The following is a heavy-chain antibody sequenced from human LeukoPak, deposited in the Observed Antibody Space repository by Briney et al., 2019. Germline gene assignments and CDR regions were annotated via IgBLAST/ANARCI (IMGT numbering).Heavy chain of an antibody. Sequence: GGSLRLSCAASGFTFSNYNMNWVRQAPGKAMEWVSSITSSGTYIFHADSVKGRFTISRDNAKNSLYLQMDSLGPEDTAVYYCARDPYSGNYGNDYYYYMDVWGKGTTVTVSS. CDR1: GFTFSNYN. V-gene: IGHV3-21*01. D-gene: IGHD1-26*01. J-gene: IGHJ6*03. CDR3: ARDPYSGNYGNDYYYYMDV. CDR2: ITSSGTYI.